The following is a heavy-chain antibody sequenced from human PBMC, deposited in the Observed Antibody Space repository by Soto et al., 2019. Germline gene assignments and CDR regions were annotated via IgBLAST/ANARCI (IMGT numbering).Heavy chain of an antibody. CDR1: GFTFSSYA. J-gene: IGHJ4*02. Sequence: QVQLVESGGGVVQPGRSLRLSCAASGFTFSSYAMHWVRQAPGKGLEWVAVIYYDGSNKYYVDSVKGRFTISRDNSKNTLYLQMNRLRAEDTAVYYCARAYCSGGICYYSFDYWGQGTLVTVSS. V-gene: IGHV3-33*01. D-gene: IGHD2-15*01. CDR2: IYYDGSNK. CDR3: ARAYCSGGICYYSFDY.